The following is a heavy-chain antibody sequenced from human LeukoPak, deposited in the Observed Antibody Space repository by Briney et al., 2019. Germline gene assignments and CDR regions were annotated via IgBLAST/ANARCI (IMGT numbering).Heavy chain of an antibody. Sequence: GGSLRLSCAASGFTFSSYAMSWVRQAPGKGLEWVSAISGSGGSTYYADSVKGRFTISRDNSKNTLYLQMNSLRAEDTAVYYCARDSAIFGVDTRYYFDYWGQGTLATVSP. CDR2: ISGSGGST. CDR3: ARDSAIFGVDTRYYFDY. D-gene: IGHD3-3*01. CDR1: GFTFSSYA. J-gene: IGHJ4*02. V-gene: IGHV3-23*01.